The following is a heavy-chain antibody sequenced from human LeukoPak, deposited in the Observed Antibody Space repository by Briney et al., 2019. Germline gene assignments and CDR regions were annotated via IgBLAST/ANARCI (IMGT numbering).Heavy chain of an antibody. D-gene: IGHD6-25*01. V-gene: IGHV4-59*01. CDR2: IFYSGSS. CDR3: AGRAARFFDY. CDR1: GDSLNSYY. Sequence: SETLSLTCTVSGDSLNSYYWTWIRQPPGEGLQWIGYIFYSGSSNYNASLRSRVAISVDTSKNQFSLKLTSVTAADTAVYYCAGRAARFFDYWGQGILVTVSS. J-gene: IGHJ4*02.